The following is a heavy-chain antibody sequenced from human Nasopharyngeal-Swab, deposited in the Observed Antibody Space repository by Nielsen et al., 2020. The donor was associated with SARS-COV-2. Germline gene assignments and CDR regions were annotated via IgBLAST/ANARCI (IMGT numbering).Heavy chain of an antibody. Sequence: SETLSLTCAVSGDSIRSNKWWSWVRQSPGKGLEWIGEIHHSGSTNYNPSLKSRVLISVDKSKNLFSLELSSVTAADTAVYYCARATIFGVVNPYYHMDVWGEGTTVTVSS. J-gene: IGHJ6*03. D-gene: IGHD3-3*01. CDR3: ARATIFGVVNPYYHMDV. CDR2: IHHSGST. V-gene: IGHV4-4*02. CDR1: GDSIRSNKW.